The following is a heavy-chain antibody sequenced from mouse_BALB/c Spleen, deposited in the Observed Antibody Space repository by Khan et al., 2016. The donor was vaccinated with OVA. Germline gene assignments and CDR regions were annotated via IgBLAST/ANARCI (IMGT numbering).Heavy chain of an antibody. CDR3: TSRLLYYYRNNFEGCFIDD. Sequence: EVQLQESGPGLVKPSQSLSFTCTVTGYSITSAYAWNWIRQLPGSKLEWLGYIRYSGDTAYNPSLKSRISITRDTSKNLFFLQFQSVTTEDTATYLCTSRLLYYYRNNFEGCFIDDWGQGTTLTVSS. J-gene: IGHJ2*01. CDR1: GYSITSAYA. D-gene: IGHD1-1*02. CDR2: IRYSGDT. V-gene: IGHV3-2*02.